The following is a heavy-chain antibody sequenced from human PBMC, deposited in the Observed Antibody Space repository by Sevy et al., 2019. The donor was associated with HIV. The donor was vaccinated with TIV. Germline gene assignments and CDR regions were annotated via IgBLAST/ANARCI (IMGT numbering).Heavy chain of an antibody. CDR1: GFTFSSYN. CDR2: ITGDSSYM. J-gene: IGHJ4*02. D-gene: IGHD3-22*01. Sequence: GGSLRLSCAASGFTFSSYNMNWVRQAPGKGPEWISSITGDSSYMYDADSVKGRFTISRDNAKNSLYLHMNGLRAEDTAVYYCARDRPTLNYHASSGYNYYFDSWGQGTLVTVSS. V-gene: IGHV3-21*01. CDR3: ARDRPTLNYHASSGYNYYFDS.